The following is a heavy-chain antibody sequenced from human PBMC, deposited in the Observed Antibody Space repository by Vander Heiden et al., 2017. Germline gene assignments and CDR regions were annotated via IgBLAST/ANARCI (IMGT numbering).Heavy chain of an antibody. CDR3: TRSCHFLEKSRCPMGEL. J-gene: IGHJ4*02. Sequence: QGQLVRSGAEVKKPGASVRVPCKASGYTFPASSLHWVRQAPGQGLGWMGWINGKSGDTDLDQKCQGRLTLTTDTAISTGDMELRMLKLEEQDVYLCTRSCHFLEKSRCPMGELWGQGTQVHVS. D-gene: IGHD3-16*01. V-gene: IGHV1-2*02. CDR1: GYTFPASS. CDR2: INGKSGDT.